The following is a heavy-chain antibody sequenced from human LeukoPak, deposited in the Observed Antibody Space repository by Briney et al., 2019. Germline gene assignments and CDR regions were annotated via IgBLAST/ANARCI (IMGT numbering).Heavy chain of an antibody. D-gene: IGHD3-22*01. CDR1: GGSISSYY. V-gene: IGHV4-59*01. J-gene: IGHJ5*02. CDR3: AREPGFDSSGYLNWFDP. Sequence: SETLSLTCTVSGGSISSYYWSWIRQPPGKGLEWIACISYSGSTKYNPSLKSRVTISVDTSKNQLSLKLSSVTAADTAVYYCAREPGFDSSGYLNWFDPWGQGTLVTVSA. CDR2: ISYSGST.